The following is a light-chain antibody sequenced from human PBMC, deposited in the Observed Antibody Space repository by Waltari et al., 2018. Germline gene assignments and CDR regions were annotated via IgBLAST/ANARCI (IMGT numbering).Light chain of an antibody. CDR3: LQRSLWPWT. V-gene: IGKV3-11*01. J-gene: IGKJ1*01. CDR2: DAS. CDR1: QPVSTY. Sequence: IVLTQSPATLSLSPGERATLSCRARQPVSTYLAWFQQKPGQAPRLLIYDASNRAPGIPARFSGSGSGTDFSLTISSLEPEDFAVYYCLQRSLWPWTFGQGTKVAVK.